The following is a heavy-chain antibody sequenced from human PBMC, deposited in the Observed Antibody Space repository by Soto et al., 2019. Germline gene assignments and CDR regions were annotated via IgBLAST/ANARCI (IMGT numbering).Heavy chain of an antibody. CDR3: ARDGRKDKILSYGMDV. Sequence: SETLSLTCTVSGGSIGHYYWSWIRRPPGRGLQWIGYVYHTGTTTYSPSLKSRVTLSVDTSKNQVSLRLNSVTAADTAVYYCARDGRKDKILSYGMDVLGQGTAVTVSS. D-gene: IGHD3-9*01. CDR1: GGSIGHYY. V-gene: IGHV4-59*12. CDR2: VYHTGTT. J-gene: IGHJ6*02.